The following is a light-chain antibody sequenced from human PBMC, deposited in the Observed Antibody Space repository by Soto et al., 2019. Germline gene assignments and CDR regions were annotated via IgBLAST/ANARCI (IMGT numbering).Light chain of an antibody. CDR3: QQRSNWPPGYT. V-gene: IGKV3-11*01. J-gene: IGKJ2*01. CDR2: DAS. Sequence: EIVLTQSPATLSLSPGERATLSCRASQSVSRFLAWYQQKPGQAPRLLIYDASSRAIGIPARFSGSGSGTDFTLTISSLEPEDVAFYSCQQRSNWPPGYTFGQGTKLELK. CDR1: QSVSRF.